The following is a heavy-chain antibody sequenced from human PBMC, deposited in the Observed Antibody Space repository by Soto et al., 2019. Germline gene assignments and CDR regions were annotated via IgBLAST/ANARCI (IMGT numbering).Heavy chain of an antibody. CDR1: GYTFTGYY. Sequence: ASVKVSCKASGYTFTGYYMQWVRQAPGQGLEWMGWINPNSGGTNYAQKFQGRITMTRDTATSTAYMELTRLISDDTVVYYCAREAVSADYFDYWGRGTLVTVSS. CDR2: INPNSGGT. J-gene: IGHJ4*02. CDR3: AREAVSADYFDY. V-gene: IGHV1-2*02. D-gene: IGHD6-19*01.